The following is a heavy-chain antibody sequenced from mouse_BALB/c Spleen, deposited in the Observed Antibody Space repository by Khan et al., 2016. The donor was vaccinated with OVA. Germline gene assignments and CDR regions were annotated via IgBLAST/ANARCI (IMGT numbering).Heavy chain of an antibody. CDR1: RFTISSYG. CDR3: ARSAN. Sequence: EVQLVESGGGIVQPGGSLKLSCAASRFTISSYGMSSVRQTPDKRLELVATIDSNGGSTDYPDSLKRRFTISGDNAKNALYLHMRSLKSEDTAMYYSARSANWGQGTTLTVSS. V-gene: IGHV5-6-3*01. CDR2: IDSNGGST. J-gene: IGHJ2*01.